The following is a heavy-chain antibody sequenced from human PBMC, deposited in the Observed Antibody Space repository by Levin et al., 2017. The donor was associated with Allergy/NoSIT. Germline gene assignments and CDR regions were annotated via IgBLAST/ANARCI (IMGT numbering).Heavy chain of an antibody. D-gene: IGHD3-16*01. Sequence: GESLKISCKGSGYTFTSHWIGWVRQMPGKGLEWMGIIYPSDSDTRYSPSFQGQFTISADKSISTAYLQLSSLKASDTAIYYCARHGKTSLRFDAFDIWGQGTMVTVTS. CDR1: GYTFTSHW. V-gene: IGHV5-51*01. J-gene: IGHJ3*02. CDR2: IYPSDSDT. CDR3: ARHGKTSLRFDAFDI.